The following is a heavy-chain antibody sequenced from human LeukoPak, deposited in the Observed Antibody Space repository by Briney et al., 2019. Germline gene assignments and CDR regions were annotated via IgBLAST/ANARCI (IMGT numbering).Heavy chain of an antibody. J-gene: IGHJ4*02. D-gene: IGHD3-22*01. Sequence: GGSLRLSCTASEFIFSGFALHWVRQAPGKGLEWVAAMLSDGSAKNYADSVKGRFTISRDNAKNTLYLQMNSLRAEDTAVYYCARVGDSSGNFDYWGQGTLVTVSS. V-gene: IGHV3-30*04. CDR3: ARVGDSSGNFDY. CDR1: EFIFSGFA. CDR2: MLSDGSAK.